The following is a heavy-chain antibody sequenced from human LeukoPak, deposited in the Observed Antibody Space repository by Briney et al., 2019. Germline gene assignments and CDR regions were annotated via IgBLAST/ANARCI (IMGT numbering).Heavy chain of an antibody. D-gene: IGHD6-13*01. J-gene: IGHJ4*02. CDR3: ARGASIAAAGPFDY. V-gene: IGHV4-39*07. Sequence: PSETLSLTCTVSGGSISSSSYYWGWIRQPPGKGLEWIGSIYYSGSTYYNPSLKSRVTISVDTSKNQFSLKLSSVTAADTAVYYCARGASIAAAGPFDYWGQGTLVTVSS. CDR1: GGSISSSSYY. CDR2: IYYSGST.